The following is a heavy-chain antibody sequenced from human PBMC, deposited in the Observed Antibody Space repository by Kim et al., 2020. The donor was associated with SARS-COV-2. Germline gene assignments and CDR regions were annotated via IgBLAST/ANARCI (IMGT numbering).Heavy chain of an antibody. CDR1: GGSISSSSYY. Sequence: SETLSLTCTVSGGSISSSSYYWGWIRQPPGKGLECIGSIYYSGSTYYNPSLKSRVTISVDTSKNQFSLKLSSVTAADTAVYYCARHFSYFGYDSSGGAFDIWGQGTMVTVSS. CDR2: IYYSGST. J-gene: IGHJ3*02. V-gene: IGHV4-39*01. CDR3: ARHFSYFGYDSSGGAFDI. D-gene: IGHD3-22*01.